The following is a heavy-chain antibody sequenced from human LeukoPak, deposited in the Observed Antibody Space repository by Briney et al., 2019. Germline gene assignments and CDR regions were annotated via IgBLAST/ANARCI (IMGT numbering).Heavy chain of an antibody. D-gene: IGHD5-12*01. CDR3: AKDKVAFNGMDV. CDR1: GFTFDDYA. V-gene: IGHV3-9*01. Sequence: PGGSLRLSCAASGFTFDDYAMHWVRQAPGKGLEWVSGISWNSGSIGYADSVKSRFTISRDNAKNSLYLQMNSLRAEDTALYYCAKDKVAFNGMDVWGQGTTVTVSS. CDR2: ISWNSGSI. J-gene: IGHJ6*02.